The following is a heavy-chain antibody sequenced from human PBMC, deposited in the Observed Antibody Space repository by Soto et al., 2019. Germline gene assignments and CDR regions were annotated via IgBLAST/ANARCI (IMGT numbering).Heavy chain of an antibody. D-gene: IGHD3-10*01. Sequence: PSETLSLTCTASGDSINNDDYYWSWIRQPPGKGLEWIGYISNSGSTFHNPSLRGRLSMSIDTSKNQFSLRLTSVTAADTAVYYCARYKVGGSGSYYNAWFDPWGQGTLVTVSS. CDR2: ISNSGST. V-gene: IGHV4-30-4*01. J-gene: IGHJ5*02. CDR1: GDSINNDDYY. CDR3: ARYKVGGSGSYYNAWFDP.